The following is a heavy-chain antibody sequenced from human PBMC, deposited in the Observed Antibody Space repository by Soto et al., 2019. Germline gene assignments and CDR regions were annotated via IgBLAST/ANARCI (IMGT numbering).Heavy chain of an antibody. D-gene: IGHD3-10*01. V-gene: IGHV4-59*08. CDR1: GGSISSYY. J-gene: IGHJ5*02. Sequence: QVQLQESGPGLVKPSETLSLTCTVSGGSISSYYWSWIRQPPGKGLEWIGYIYYSGSTNYNPSLRSRVTISVDTSKNQCPLKLSSVTAADSAVYYCARLLWSRGDWFDPWGQGTLVTVSS. CDR3: ARLLWSRGDWFDP. CDR2: IYYSGST.